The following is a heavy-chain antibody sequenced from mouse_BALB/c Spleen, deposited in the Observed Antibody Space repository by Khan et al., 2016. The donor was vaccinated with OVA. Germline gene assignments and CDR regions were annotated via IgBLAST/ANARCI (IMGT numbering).Heavy chain of an antibody. Sequence: QIQLVQSGPELKKPGETVKISCKASGYTFTNYGMNWVKQAPGKGLKWMGWINTYTGEPTYADDFKGRFAFSLETSASTAYLQINNLKNEDTATYFCARPTFFSYVMGYWGQGTSVTVSS. V-gene: IGHV9-3-1*01. CDR2: INTYTGEP. J-gene: IGHJ4*01. CDR1: GYTFTNYG. CDR3: ARPTFFSYVMGY.